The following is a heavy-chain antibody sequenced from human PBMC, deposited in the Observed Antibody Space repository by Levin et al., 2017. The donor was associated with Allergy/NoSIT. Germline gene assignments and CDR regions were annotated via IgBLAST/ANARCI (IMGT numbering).Heavy chain of an antibody. D-gene: IGHD4-17*01. Sequence: SSETLSLTCTVSGGSISSSSYYWGWIRQPPGKGLEWIGSIYYSGSTYYNPSLKSRVTISVDTSKNQFSLKLSSVTAADTAVYYCARRPTTVTTLTPYFDYWGQGTLVTVSS. CDR2: IYYSGST. J-gene: IGHJ4*02. CDR3: ARRPTTVTTLTPYFDY. CDR1: GGSISSSSYY. V-gene: IGHV4-39*01.